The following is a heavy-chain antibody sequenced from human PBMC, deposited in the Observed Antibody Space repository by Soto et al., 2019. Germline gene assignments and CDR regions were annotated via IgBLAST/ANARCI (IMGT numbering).Heavy chain of an antibody. J-gene: IGHJ4*02. CDR3: ARKANYYDSSGYPYYFDY. D-gene: IGHD3-22*01. Sequence: QVQLQESGPGLVKPSETLSLTYTVSGGSISSYYWSWIRQPPGKGLEWIGYIYYSGSTNYNPSLKSRVTISVDTSKNQFSLKLSSVTAADTAVYYCARKANYYDSSGYPYYFDYWGQGTLVTVSS. CDR1: GGSISSYY. V-gene: IGHV4-59*01. CDR2: IYYSGST.